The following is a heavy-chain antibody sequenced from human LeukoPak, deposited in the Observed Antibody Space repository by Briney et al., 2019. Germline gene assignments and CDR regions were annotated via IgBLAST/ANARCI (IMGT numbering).Heavy chain of an antibody. CDR3: ARDSVRVAATLFDY. Sequence: PGGSLRLFCAASGFSFSSYSLNWVRQAPGKGLEWVSYISSSSSTIYYADSVKGRFTISRDNAKNSLYLQMNSLRAEDTAVYYCARDSVRVAATLFDYWGQGTLVTVSS. CDR2: ISSSSSTI. V-gene: IGHV3-48*01. J-gene: IGHJ4*02. CDR1: GFSFSSYS. D-gene: IGHD2-15*01.